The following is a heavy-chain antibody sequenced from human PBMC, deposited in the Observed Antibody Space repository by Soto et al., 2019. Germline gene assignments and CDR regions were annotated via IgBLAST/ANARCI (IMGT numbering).Heavy chain of an antibody. CDR2: INHSGST. V-gene: IGHV4-39*07. D-gene: IGHD3-10*01. Sequence: PSETLSLTCTVSGGSISSGDYYWSWIRQPPGKGLEWIGEINHSGSTNYNPSLKSRVTISVDTSKNQFSLKLSSVTAADTAVYYCARIPHEESTTSGSPGMDVWGQGTTVTVSS. CDR3: ARIPHEESTTSGSPGMDV. CDR1: GGSISSGDYY. J-gene: IGHJ6*02.